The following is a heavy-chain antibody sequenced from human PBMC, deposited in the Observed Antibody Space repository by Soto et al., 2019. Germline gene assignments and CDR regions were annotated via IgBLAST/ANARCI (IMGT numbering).Heavy chain of an antibody. Sequence: QVQLVESGGGVVQPGRSLRLSSAASGFPFTTYGMHWVREGPGKWLEWVAVISNDGSNKYYADSVKGRFTISRDNSKNTLYLQINSLLPEDTALYYCVGGQYYFDYRGQGTLVPVSS. J-gene: IGHJ4*02. CDR3: VGGQYYFDY. CDR2: ISNDGSNK. V-gene: IGHV3-30*03. CDR1: GFPFTTYG. D-gene: IGHD3-16*01.